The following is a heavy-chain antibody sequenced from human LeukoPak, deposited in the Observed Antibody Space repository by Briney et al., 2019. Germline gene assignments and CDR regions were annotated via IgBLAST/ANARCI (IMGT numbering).Heavy chain of an antibody. CDR3: ARDWELGY. Sequence: ASVKVSCKASGYTFTSYGISWVRQAPGQGLEWMGTIYPSGVTTTYAQNFQGRVTMTRDTSTSTVYMELSSLRSEDTAVYYCARDWELGYWGQGTLVTVSS. D-gene: IGHD1-7*01. J-gene: IGHJ4*02. CDR1: GYTFTSYG. V-gene: IGHV1-46*01. CDR2: IYPSGVTT.